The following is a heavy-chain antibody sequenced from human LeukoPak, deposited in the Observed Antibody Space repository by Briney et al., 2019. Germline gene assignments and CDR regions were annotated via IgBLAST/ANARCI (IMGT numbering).Heavy chain of an antibody. CDR1: GGSISSGGYY. D-gene: IGHD6-13*01. V-gene: IGHV4-31*03. Sequence: SQTLSLTCTVSGGSISSGGYYWSWIRQHPGKGLEWIGYIYYSGSTYYNPSLKSRVTISVDTSKNQFSLKLSSVTAADTAVYYCATQNTDSSSWCTWNWFDPWGQGTLVTVSS. CDR3: ATQNTDSSSWCTWNWFDP. CDR2: IYYSGST. J-gene: IGHJ5*02.